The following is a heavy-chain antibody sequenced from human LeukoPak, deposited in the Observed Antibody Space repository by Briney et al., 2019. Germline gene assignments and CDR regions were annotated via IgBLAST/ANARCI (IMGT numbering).Heavy chain of an antibody. CDR1: GFTFSSYW. CDR2: INQEGSQK. D-gene: IGHD6-13*01. J-gene: IGHJ2*01. V-gene: IGHV3-7*05. Sequence: GGSLRLSCAASGFTFSSYWMSWVRQAPGKGLEWVANINQEGSQKYYVDSAKGRLTISRDNARNSLHLQMNSLRAEDTAVYYCAKDSEIAAAGSYWYFDLWGRGTLVTVSS. CDR3: AKDSEIAAAGSYWYFDL.